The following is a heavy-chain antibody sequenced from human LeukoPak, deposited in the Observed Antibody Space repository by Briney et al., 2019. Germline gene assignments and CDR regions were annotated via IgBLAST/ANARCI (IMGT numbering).Heavy chain of an antibody. D-gene: IGHD4-17*01. CDR1: GGSFSGYY. CDR2: INHIGST. J-gene: IGHJ4*02. V-gene: IGHV4-34*01. CDR3: AGGTTVTSGVDY. Sequence: SETLSLTCAVYGGSFSGYYWSWIRQPPGKGLEWIGEINHIGSTNYNPSLKSRVTISVDTSKNQFSLKLSSVTAADTAVYYCAGGTTVTSGVDYWGQGTLVTVSS.